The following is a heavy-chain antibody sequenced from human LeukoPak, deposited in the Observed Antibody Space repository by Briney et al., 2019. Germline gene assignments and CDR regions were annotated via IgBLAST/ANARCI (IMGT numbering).Heavy chain of an antibody. CDR2: ISAYNGNT. CDR3: AREGYGSSGWYAFDI. Sequence: ASVKVSCKASGYTFTSYGISWVRQAPGQGLEWMGWISAYNGNTNYAQKLQGRVTMTTDTSTSTAYTELRSLRSDDTAVYYCAREGYGSSGWYAFDIWGQGTMVTVSS. J-gene: IGHJ3*02. V-gene: IGHV1-18*01. CDR1: GYTFTSYG. D-gene: IGHD6-19*01.